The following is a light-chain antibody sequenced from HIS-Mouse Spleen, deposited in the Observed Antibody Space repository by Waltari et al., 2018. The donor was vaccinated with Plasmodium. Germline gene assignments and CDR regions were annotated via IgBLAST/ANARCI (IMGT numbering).Light chain of an antibody. CDR3: CSYAGSSTFVV. CDR2: EGS. J-gene: IGLJ2*01. Sequence: QSALTQPASASGSPGQSIPISCPGTSRDVGSYKLFSWYQQHPGKAPKLMIYEGSKRPSGVSNRFSGSKSGNTASLTISGLQAEDEADYYCCSYAGSSTFVVFGGGTKLTVL. CDR1: SRDVGSYKL. V-gene: IGLV2-23*03.